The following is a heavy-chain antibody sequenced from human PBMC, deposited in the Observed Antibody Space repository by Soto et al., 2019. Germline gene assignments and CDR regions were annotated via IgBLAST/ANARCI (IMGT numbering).Heavy chain of an antibody. Sequence: PGGSLRLSCAASGFTFSSYSMNWVRQAPGKGLEWVSSISSSSSYIYYADSVKGRFTISRDNAKNSLYLQMNSLRAEDTAVYYCARDAMSNHDAFDIWGQGTMVTVSS. CDR3: ARDAMSNHDAFDI. CDR2: ISSSSSYI. J-gene: IGHJ3*02. V-gene: IGHV3-21*01. CDR1: GFTFSSYS.